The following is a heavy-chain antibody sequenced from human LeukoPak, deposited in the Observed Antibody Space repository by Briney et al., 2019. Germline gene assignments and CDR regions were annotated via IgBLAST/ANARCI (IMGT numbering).Heavy chain of an antibody. V-gene: IGHV4-34*01. D-gene: IGHD5/OR15-5a*01. CDR1: GGSFSGYY. Sequence: SETLSLTCAVYGGSFSGYYWSWIRQPPGKGLEWIGEINHSGSTNYNPSLRSRVTISVDTSKNQFSLKLSSVTAADTAVYYCARAPLLRHWGQGTLVTVSS. CDR3: ARAPLLRH. J-gene: IGHJ4*02. CDR2: INHSGST.